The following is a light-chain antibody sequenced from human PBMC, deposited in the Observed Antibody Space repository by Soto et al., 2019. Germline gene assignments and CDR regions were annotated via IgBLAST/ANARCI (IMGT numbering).Light chain of an antibody. CDR3: SSYTSSSRV. V-gene: IGLV2-14*01. CDR2: EVS. CDR1: SSDVGGYNY. Sequence: QLVLTQPASVSGSPGQSITISCTGISSDVGGYNYVSWYQQHPGKAPKLMIYEVSNRPSGVSNRFSGSKSGNTASLTISGLQAEDEADYYCSSYTSSSRVFGGGTKLTVL. J-gene: IGLJ2*01.